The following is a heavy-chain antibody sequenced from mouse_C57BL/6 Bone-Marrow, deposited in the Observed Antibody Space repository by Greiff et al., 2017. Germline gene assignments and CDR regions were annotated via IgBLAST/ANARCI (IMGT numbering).Heavy chain of an antibody. V-gene: IGHV1-76*01. J-gene: IGHJ3*01. CDR3: ASSRAWFAY. CDR2: IYPGNGNT. CDR1: GYTFTDYY. Sequence: QVQLQQSGAELVRPGASVKLSCKASGYTFTDYYINWVRQRPGQGLEWIARIYPGNGNTNYNEKFKGKATLTAEKSSSTAYMQLSSLTSEDSAVXVGASSRAWFAYWGQGTLVTVSA.